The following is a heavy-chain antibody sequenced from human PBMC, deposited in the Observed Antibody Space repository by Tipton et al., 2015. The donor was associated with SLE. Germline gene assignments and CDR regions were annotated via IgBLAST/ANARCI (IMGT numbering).Heavy chain of an antibody. CDR2: IYNSESS. V-gene: IGHV4-59*11. CDR1: GGSISSHY. CDR3: ARGKTRVEY. D-gene: IGHD1-14*01. J-gene: IGHJ4*02. Sequence: LSLTCTLSGGSISSHYWSWIRQPPGKGLEWIGYIYNSESSNYNPSLKSRVTISVDTSKNQFSLKLSSVTAADTAVYYCARGKTRVEYWGQGTLISVSS.